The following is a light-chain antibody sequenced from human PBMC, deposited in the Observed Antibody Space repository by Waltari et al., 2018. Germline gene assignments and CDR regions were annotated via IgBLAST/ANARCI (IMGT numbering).Light chain of an antibody. CDR1: QRVNNY. V-gene: IGKV3-11*01. CDR3: QQRSNWPPIT. CDR2: DAS. Sequence: EIVLTQSPATLSLSPGERATLSCRASQRVNNYLAWYQQKPGQAPRLLIYDASNRATGIPARFSGSGSGTEFTLTISSLEPEDFAVYYCQQRSNWPPITFGQGTRLEIK. J-gene: IGKJ5*01.